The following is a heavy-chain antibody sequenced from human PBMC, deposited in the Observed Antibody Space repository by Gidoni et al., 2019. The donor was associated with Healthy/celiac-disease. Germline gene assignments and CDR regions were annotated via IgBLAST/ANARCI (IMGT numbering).Heavy chain of an antibody. D-gene: IGHD6-19*01. J-gene: IGHJ6*03. CDR2: IYYSGST. Sequence: QVQLQESGPGLVKPSETLSLTCTVSGGSISSYYWSWIRQPPGKGLEWIGYIYYSGSTNYNPSLTSRVTISVDTSKNQFSLKLSSVTAADTAVYYCARDGAVAGTHYYYYYMDVWGKGTTVTVSS. V-gene: IGHV4-59*01. CDR3: ARDGAVAGTHYYYYYMDV. CDR1: GGSISSYY.